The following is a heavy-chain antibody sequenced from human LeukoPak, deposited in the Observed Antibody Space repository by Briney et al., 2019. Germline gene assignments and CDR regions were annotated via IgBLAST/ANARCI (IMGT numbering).Heavy chain of an antibody. D-gene: IGHD1-26*01. CDR1: GYIFTSYD. J-gene: IGHJ4*02. Sequence: GASVKVSCKSSGYIFTSYDIYWVRQATGQGLEWMGWISAYNGNTNYAQKLQGRVTMTTDTSTSTAYMELRSLRSDDTAVYYCARDYKTTDSGSYSWGQGTLVTVSS. V-gene: IGHV1-18*01. CDR2: ISAYNGNT. CDR3: ARDYKTTDSGSYS.